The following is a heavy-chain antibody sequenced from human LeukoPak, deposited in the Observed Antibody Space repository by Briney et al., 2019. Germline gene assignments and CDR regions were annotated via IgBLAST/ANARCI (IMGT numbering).Heavy chain of an antibody. CDR2: IGTSTSYI. D-gene: IGHD1-26*01. Sequence: GGSLRLSCAASGFTFSSYAMSWVRQAPGNGLEWVSSIGTSTSYIYYADSVKGRFTISRDNAKNSLYLEMNSLRAEDTAVYYCARELGGMDVWGKGTTVTISS. CDR1: GFTFSSYA. V-gene: IGHV3-21*01. CDR3: ARELGGMDV. J-gene: IGHJ6*03.